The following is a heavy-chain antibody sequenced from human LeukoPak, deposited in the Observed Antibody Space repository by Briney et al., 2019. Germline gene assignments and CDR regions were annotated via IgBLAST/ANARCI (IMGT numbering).Heavy chain of an antibody. D-gene: IGHD3-10*01. J-gene: IGHJ4*02. V-gene: IGHV3-30*02. Sequence: PGGSLRLSCAASGFTFSSYGMHWVRQAPGKGLEWVAFIRYDGSNKYYADSVKGRFTISRDNSKNTLYLQMNSLRAEDTAVYYCAKARTVVWFGELCDYWGQGNLVTVSS. CDR1: GFTFSSYG. CDR2: IRYDGSNK. CDR3: AKARTVVWFGELCDY.